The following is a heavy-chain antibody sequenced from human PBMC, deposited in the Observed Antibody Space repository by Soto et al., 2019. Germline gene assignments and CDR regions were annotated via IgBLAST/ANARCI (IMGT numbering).Heavy chain of an antibody. Sequence: EVQLVESGGGLVQPGGSLRLSCAASGFTFSSYSMNWVRQAPGKGLAWVSYISSSSSTIYYEDSVKGRFTISRDNAKISLYLQRNSLRAEDTAVYYCARDSGYDYAWFDPWGQGTLVTVSS. CDR1: GFTFSSYS. CDR3: ARDSGYDYAWFDP. D-gene: IGHD5-12*01. CDR2: ISSSSSTI. J-gene: IGHJ5*02. V-gene: IGHV3-48*01.